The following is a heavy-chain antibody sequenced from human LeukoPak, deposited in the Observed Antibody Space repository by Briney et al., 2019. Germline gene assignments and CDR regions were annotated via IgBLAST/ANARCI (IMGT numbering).Heavy chain of an antibody. Sequence: GGSLRLSCAASGFSVSSNYMSWVRQPPGNGLEWDSAIYSGGSTYYADSVKGRFTISRDNSKNTLYLKMNSLRAEDTAVYYCARNGQFGVVDYWGQGTLVTVSS. CDR1: GFSVSSNY. V-gene: IGHV3-53*01. D-gene: IGHD3-3*01. CDR3: ARNGQFGVVDY. J-gene: IGHJ4*02. CDR2: IYSGGST.